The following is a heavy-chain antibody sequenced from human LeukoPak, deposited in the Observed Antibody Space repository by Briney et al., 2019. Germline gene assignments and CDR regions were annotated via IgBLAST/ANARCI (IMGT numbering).Heavy chain of an antibody. CDR1: GGSFSDYY. CDR3: ARGPPPDFDC. Sequence: SETLSLTCAVYGGSFSDYYWSWIRQPAGKGLEWIGRIYTSGSTDYNPSLKSRVTMSVDTSKNQFSLKLSSVTAADTAVYYCARGPPPDFDCWGQGTLVTVSS. CDR2: IYTSGST. J-gene: IGHJ4*02. V-gene: IGHV4-59*10.